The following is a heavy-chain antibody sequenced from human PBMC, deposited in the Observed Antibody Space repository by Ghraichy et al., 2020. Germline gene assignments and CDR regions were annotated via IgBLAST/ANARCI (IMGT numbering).Heavy chain of an antibody. J-gene: IGHJ4*02. CDR1: GFTFSSYS. Sequence: GGSLRLSCSASGFTFSSYSMNWVRPAPGKGLEYVSTIWSDGSSTYYAHSVKGRFTISRDNSKNTLYLQMSSLRGEDTAVYYCVKLCNTVASVDYWGQGTLVTVSS. V-gene: IGHV3-64D*06. D-gene: IGHD2/OR15-2a*01. CDR3: VKLCNTVASVDY. CDR2: IWSDGSST.